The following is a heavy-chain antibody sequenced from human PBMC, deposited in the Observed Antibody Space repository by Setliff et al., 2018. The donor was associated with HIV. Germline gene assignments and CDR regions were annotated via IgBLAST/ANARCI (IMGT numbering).Heavy chain of an antibody. J-gene: IGHJ4*02. CDR3: ARDHDSSGYYAFPFDY. D-gene: IGHD3-22*01. CDR1: GFTFSSYS. Sequence: GGSLRLSCAASGFTFSSYSMNWVRQAPGKGLEWVSYISSSSSYTHYADSVKGRFTISRDNAKNSLYLQMNSLRAEDTAVYYCARDHDSSGYYAFPFDYWGQGTLVTVSS. CDR2: ISSSSSYT. V-gene: IGHV3-21*01.